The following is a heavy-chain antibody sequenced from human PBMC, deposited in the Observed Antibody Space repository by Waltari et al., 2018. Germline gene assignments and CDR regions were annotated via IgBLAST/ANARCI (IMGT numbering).Heavy chain of an antibody. D-gene: IGHD6-19*01. CDR3: ARTYSSGWFDY. J-gene: IGHJ4*02. CDR2: IYYSGST. CDR1: GGSISSSSYY. V-gene: IGHV4-39*07. Sequence: QLQLQESGPGLVKPSETLSLTCTVSGGSISSSSYYWGWIRQPPGKGLEWIGSIYYSGSTSYNPSLKSRVTISVDTSKNQFSLKLSSVTAADTAVYYCARTYSSGWFDYWGQGTLVTVSS.